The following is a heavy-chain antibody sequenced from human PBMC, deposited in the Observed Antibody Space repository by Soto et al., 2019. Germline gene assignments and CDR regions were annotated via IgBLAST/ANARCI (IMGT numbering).Heavy chain of an antibody. Sequence: LSPPFAVSRGSLPSGGFFWRWVRQPPGEGLEWIGYIYHSGSTYYNPSLKSRVTISVDRSKNQFSLKLSSVTAADTTVYYCARAADNYYFDYWGQGTLVTVSS. D-gene: IGHD3-9*01. CDR3: ARAADNYYFDY. V-gene: IGHV4-30-2*01. J-gene: IGHJ4*02. CDR1: RGSLPSGGFF. CDR2: IYHSGST.